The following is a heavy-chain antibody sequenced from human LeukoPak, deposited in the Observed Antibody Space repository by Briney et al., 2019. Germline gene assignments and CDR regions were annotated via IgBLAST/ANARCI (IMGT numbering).Heavy chain of an antibody. CDR2: IYYSGST. CDR3: ARRVISEFSIDKGNWLDP. V-gene: IGHV4-39*07. J-gene: IGHJ5*02. Sequence: SETLSLTCTVSGGSISSSSYYWGWIRQPPGKGLEWIRSIYYSGSTYDNPSLKSRVTISVDTSKNQFSLKLSSVTAADTAVYYCARRVISEFSIDKGNWLDPWGQGTLVTVSS. CDR1: GGSISSSSYY. D-gene: IGHD3-3*02.